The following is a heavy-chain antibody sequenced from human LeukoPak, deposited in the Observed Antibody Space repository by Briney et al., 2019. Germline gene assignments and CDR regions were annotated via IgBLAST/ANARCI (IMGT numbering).Heavy chain of an antibody. CDR3: ARDLDYFASGTYYDAFDI. J-gene: IGHJ3*02. V-gene: IGHV3-48*02. CDR2: ISSSSSTI. Sequence: GGSLRLSCAASGFTFSNYEMNWVRQAPGKGLEWVSSISSSSSTIYYADSAKGRFTISRDYAKNSLYLQMNSLGDEDTAVYYCARDLDYFASGTYYDAFDIWGQGTMVTVSS. D-gene: IGHD3-10*01. CDR1: GFTFSNYE.